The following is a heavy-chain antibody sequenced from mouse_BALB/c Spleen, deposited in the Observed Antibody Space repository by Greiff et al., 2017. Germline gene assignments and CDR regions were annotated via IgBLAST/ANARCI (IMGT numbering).Heavy chain of an antibody. CDR3: ARLGGYGYAMDY. V-gene: IGHV1-80*01. Sequence: QVQLKASGAELVRPGSSVKISCKASGYAFSSYWMNWVKQRPGQGLEWIGQIYPGDGDTNYNGKFKGKATLTADKSSSTAYMQLSSLTSEDSAVYFCARLGGYGYAMDYWGQGTSVTVSS. D-gene: IGHD2-2*01. CDR2: IYPGDGDT. CDR1: GYAFSSYW. J-gene: IGHJ4*01.